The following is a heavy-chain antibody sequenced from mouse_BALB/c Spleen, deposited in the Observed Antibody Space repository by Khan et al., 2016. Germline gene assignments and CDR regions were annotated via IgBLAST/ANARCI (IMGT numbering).Heavy chain of an antibody. CDR2: INPSTTYT. V-gene: IGHV1-7*01. CDR3: ARAFGSRTLDF. J-gene: IGHJ2*01. CDR1: GYTFTNYW. D-gene: IGHD1-1*01. Sequence: QVQLQQPGAELAKPGTSVKMSCKASGYTFTNYWMHWVKQRPGQGLEWIGYINPSTTYTDYNQKFKDKATLTADKSSSTAYIQLSSLTSEDSAVYYCARAFGSRTLDFWGQGTTLTVSS.